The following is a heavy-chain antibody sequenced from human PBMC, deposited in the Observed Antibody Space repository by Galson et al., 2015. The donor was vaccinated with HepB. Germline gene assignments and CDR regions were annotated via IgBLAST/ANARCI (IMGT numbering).Heavy chain of an antibody. V-gene: IGHV1-18*01. CDR1: GSTFTSYV. D-gene: IGHD6-25*01. CDR2: ISTSNGDT. CDR3: ARGSSGADY. J-gene: IGHJ4*02. Sequence: SVKVSCKASGSTFTSYVITWVRRAPGQGLEWMGRISTSNGDTKYAQKLQGRVTMTTDTSTSTAYLELRSLQSDDTAVYYCARGSSGADYWGQGSLVTVSS.